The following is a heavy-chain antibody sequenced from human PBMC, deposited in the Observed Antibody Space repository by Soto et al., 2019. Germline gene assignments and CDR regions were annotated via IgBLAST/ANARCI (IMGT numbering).Heavy chain of an antibody. D-gene: IGHD6-13*01. CDR1: GGSFSGYY. J-gene: IGHJ5*02. Sequence: SETLSLTCAVYGGSFSGYYWSWIRQPPGKGLEWIGEINHSGSTNYNPSLKSRVTISVDTSKNQFSLKLSSVTAADTAVYYCARGRLAAAGMGINWFDPWGQGTLVTVSS. CDR3: ARGRLAAAGMGINWFDP. V-gene: IGHV4-34*01. CDR2: INHSGST.